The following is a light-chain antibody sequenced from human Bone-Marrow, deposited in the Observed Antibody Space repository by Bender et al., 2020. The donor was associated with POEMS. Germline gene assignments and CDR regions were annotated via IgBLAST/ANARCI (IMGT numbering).Light chain of an antibody. Sequence: QSALTQPASVSGSPGQSITVSCTGTSSDVGNYHLVSWYQQHPGRAPKLLIYEGSKRASGVPDRFSGSKSGTSASLAISGLQSEDEADYYCAAWEDSLNGWVFGGGTKLTVL. CDR3: AAWEDSLNGWV. CDR2: EGS. J-gene: IGLJ3*02. CDR1: SSDVGNYHL. V-gene: IGLV2-14*02.